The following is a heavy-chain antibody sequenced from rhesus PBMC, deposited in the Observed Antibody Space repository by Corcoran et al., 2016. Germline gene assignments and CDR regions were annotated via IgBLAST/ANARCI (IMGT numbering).Heavy chain of an antibody. D-gene: IGHD4-23*01. V-gene: IGHV3S5*01. CDR1: GFTFSSYG. CDR3: AKGGKGYSNYGYLDY. CDR2: INSGGGST. J-gene: IGHJ4*01. Sequence: EVQLVETGGGLVQPGGSLKLSCAASGFTFSSYGMSWVRQAPGKGLEWVSAINSGGGSTYYADSVKGRFTISRDNSKNPLSLQMNSLRAEDTAVYYCAKGGKGYSNYGYLDYWGQGVLVTVSS.